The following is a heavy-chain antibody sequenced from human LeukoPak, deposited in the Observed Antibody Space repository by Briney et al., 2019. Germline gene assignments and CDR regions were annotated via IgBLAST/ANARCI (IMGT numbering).Heavy chain of an antibody. D-gene: IGHD6-13*01. CDR2: FSRSGPDT. V-gene: IGHV3-23*01. J-gene: IGHJ4*02. Sequence: GGSLGLSCAASGFTFGSSAMSWVRQAPGKGPGWVATFSRSGPDTYYADSVKGRFTIFRDNSKNMLYLQMKSLRAEDTAIYYCAKGSLGSWYYFDYWGQGTLVTVSS. CDR3: AKGSLGSWYYFDY. CDR1: GFTFGSSA.